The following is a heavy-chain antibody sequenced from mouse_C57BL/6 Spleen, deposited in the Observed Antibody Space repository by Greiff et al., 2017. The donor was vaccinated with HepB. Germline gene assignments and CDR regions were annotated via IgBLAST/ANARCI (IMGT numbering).Heavy chain of an antibody. J-gene: IGHJ1*03. CDR1: GFTFSSYA. CDR3: TREKGSSWYFDV. Sequence: DVMLVESGEGLVKPGGSLKLSCAASGFTFSSYAMSWVRQTPEKRLEWVAYISSGGDYIYYADTVKGRFTISRDNARNTLYLQMSSLKSEDTAMYYCTREKGSSWYFDVWGTGTTVTVSS. D-gene: IGHD1-1*01. CDR2: ISSGGDYI. V-gene: IGHV5-9-1*02.